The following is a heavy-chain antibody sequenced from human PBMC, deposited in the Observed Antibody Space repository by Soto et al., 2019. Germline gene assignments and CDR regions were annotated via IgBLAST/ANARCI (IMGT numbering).Heavy chain of an antibody. CDR3: ARVWGMTPDY. D-gene: IGHD7-27*01. CDR2: IYYSGST. V-gene: IGHV4-31*03. CDR1: GGSISSGGYY. Sequence: QVQLQESGPGLVKPSQTLSLTCTVSGGSISSGGYYWSWIRQHPGKGLEWIGYIYYSGSTYYNPSLXGXVXRXXDTSKNQFSLKLSSVTAADTAVYYCARVWGMTPDYWGQGTLVTVSS. J-gene: IGHJ4*02.